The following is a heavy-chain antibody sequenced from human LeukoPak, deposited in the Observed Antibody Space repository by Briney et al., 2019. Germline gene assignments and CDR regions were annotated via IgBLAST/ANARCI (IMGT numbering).Heavy chain of an antibody. CDR2: ISSSSSTI. Sequence: ETLSLTCTVSGGSISSGGYYWNWVRQAPGKGLEWVSYISSSSSTIYYADSVKGRFTISRDNAKNSLYLQMNSLRAEDTAVYYCARSVDIDYWGQGTLVTVSS. J-gene: IGHJ4*02. CDR3: ARSVDIDY. V-gene: IGHV3-48*01. CDR1: GGSISSGGYY. D-gene: IGHD5-12*01.